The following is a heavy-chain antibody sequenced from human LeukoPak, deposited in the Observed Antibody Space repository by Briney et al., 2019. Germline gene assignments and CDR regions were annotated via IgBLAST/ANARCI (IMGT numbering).Heavy chain of an antibody. CDR3: ARGGGARDY. CDR2: IKHDGSEK. V-gene: IGHV3-7*01. D-gene: IGHD1-26*01. Sequence: PGGSLRLSCAGSGFTFSDFWMTWVRQAPGKGLEWVANIKHDGSEKYYVDSVKGRFTISRDNAKNSLYLQMNSLRAEDTAVYYCARGGGARDYWGQGTLVTVSS. CDR1: GFTFSDFW. J-gene: IGHJ4*02.